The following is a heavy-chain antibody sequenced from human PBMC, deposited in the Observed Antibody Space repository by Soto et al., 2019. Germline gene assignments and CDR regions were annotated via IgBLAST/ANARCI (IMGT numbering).Heavy chain of an antibody. CDR2: IRGNGGTT. V-gene: IGHV3-23*01. Sequence: SCAGAGFTFNTYAMTWVRQAAGKGLEWVSGIRGNGGTTYYADSVKGRVTISRDKSKNTLFLEMNSLRGDDTAVYYCAKGLVWWSLYYFDYWGQGTPVTVSS. CDR3: AKGLVWWSLYYFDY. D-gene: IGHD3-16*01. CDR1: GFTFNTYA. J-gene: IGHJ4*02.